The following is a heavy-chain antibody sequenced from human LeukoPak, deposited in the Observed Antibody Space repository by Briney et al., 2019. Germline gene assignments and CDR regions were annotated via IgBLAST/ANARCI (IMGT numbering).Heavy chain of an antibody. D-gene: IGHD2-15*01. CDR3: AREGIDCSGGSCFSPYHYYMDV. Sequence: GGSLRLSCAVSGFTFDDYGMSWVRQVPGKGLEWVCGMNWNGGKIGYADSVKGRFTISRDSAKNSLYLQMNSLRDEDTALYHCAREGIDCSGGSCFSPYHYYMDVWGKGTTVTVSS. V-gene: IGHV3-20*01. CDR2: MNWNGGKI. CDR1: GFTFDDYG. J-gene: IGHJ6*03.